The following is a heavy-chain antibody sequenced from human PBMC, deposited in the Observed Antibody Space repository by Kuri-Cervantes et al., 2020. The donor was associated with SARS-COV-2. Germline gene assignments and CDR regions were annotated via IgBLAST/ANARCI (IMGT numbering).Heavy chain of an antibody. V-gene: IGHV3-21*01. CDR3: ARRGSSWDY. D-gene: IGHD6-13*01. CDR1: GFTFSSYS. J-gene: IGHJ4*02. Sequence: GESLKISCAASGFTFSSYSMNWVRQAPGEGLEWVSSISSSSSYIYYADSVKGRFTISRDNAKNSLYLQMNSLRAEDTAVYYCARRGSSWDYWGQGTLVTVSS. CDR2: ISSSSSYI.